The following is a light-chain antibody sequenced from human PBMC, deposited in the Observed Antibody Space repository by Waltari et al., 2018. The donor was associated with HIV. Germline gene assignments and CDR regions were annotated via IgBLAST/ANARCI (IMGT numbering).Light chain of an antibody. CDR2: DVT. CDR3: CSYSGSGTLYV. J-gene: IGLJ1*01. V-gene: IGLV2-11*01. CDR1: SSDVGGYTF. Sequence: QSALTQPRSVSGSPGQSVTISCTGTSSDVGGYTFVSWYQHHPGKAPKLVISDVTKRASGVPDRFSGSKSGNTASLTISVLQAEDEADYYCCSYSGSGTLYVFGTGTEVTVL.